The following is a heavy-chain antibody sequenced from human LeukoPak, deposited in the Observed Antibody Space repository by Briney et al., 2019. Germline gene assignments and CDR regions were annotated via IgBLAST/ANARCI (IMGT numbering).Heavy chain of an antibody. J-gene: IGHJ3*02. CDR2: IWYDGSNK. CDR3: ARPYYDSSGYYYWGNAFDI. D-gene: IGHD3-22*01. V-gene: IGHV3-33*08. CDR1: GFXFSNYL. Sequence: GKSLRLSCAASGFXFSNYLIHWVRQVPGKGLEWVAVIWYDGSNKYYADSVKGRFTISRDNSKNTLYLQMNSLRAEDTAVYYCARPYYDSSGYYYWGNAFDIWGQGTMVTVSS.